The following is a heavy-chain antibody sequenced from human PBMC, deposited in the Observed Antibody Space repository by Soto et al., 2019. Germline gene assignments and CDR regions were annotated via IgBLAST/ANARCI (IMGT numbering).Heavy chain of an antibody. J-gene: IGHJ4*02. V-gene: IGHV4-4*02. CDR1: GGSISSTHS. D-gene: IGHD1-1*01. CDR3: ARAVALPGLFYFDS. Sequence: QVQLQESGPGLVKPSGTLSLTCVVSGGSISSTHSWSWVRQPPGKGLEWIAEIYHSGSTNYNPSLKSRVTISMETSMNHFSLILNSVTAADTAFYFCARAVALPGLFYFDSWGQGTLVTVSS. CDR2: IYHSGST.